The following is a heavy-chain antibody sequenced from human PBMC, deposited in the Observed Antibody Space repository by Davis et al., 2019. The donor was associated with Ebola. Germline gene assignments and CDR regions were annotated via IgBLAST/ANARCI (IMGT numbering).Heavy chain of an antibody. D-gene: IGHD3-16*01. CDR2: IYYSGST. J-gene: IGHJ4*02. Sequence: MPGGSLRPSCTVSGGSTSPYYWSWIRPPPGKGLEWIGYIYYSGSTKYNLSLKGRVAISVDTSKNHFSLKLSSVTSADTAVYYCARSYDAAPFDYWGQGTLVTVSS. CDR1: GGSTSPYY. CDR3: ARSYDAAPFDY. V-gene: IGHV4-59*08.